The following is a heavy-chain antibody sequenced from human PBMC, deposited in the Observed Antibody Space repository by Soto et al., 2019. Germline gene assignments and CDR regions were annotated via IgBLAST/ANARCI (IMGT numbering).Heavy chain of an antibody. V-gene: IGHV4-39*01. J-gene: IGHJ4*02. Sequence: QLQLQESGPGLVKPSETLSLTGTVSGGSISSSSYYWGWIRQPPGKGLEWIGSIYYSGSTYYNPSLKSRVTISVDTSKNQFSLKLSSVTAADTAVYYCASSALPYGDSDFDYWGQGTLVTVSS. CDR1: GGSISSSSYY. CDR2: IYYSGST. CDR3: ASSALPYGDSDFDY. D-gene: IGHD4-17*01.